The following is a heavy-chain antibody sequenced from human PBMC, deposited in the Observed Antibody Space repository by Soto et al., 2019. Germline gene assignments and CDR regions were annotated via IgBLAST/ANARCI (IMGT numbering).Heavy chain of an antibody. J-gene: IGHJ6*02. Sequence: QVQLVQSGAEVKKPGASVKVSCKASGYTFTSYGISWVRQAPGQGLEWMGWISAYNGNTNYAQKLQGRVTMTTDTSTSTAYMGLRSLRSDDTAVYYCARDRVEWFVELSAGYYYYYGMAVWGQGTTVTVSS. V-gene: IGHV1-18*04. D-gene: IGHD3-10*01. CDR3: ARDRVEWFVELSAGYYYYYGMAV. CDR1: GYTFTSYG. CDR2: ISAYNGNT.